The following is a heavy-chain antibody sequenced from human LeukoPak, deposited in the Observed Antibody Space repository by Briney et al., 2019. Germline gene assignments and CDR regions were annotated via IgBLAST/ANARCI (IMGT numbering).Heavy chain of an antibody. V-gene: IGHV3-33*08. Sequence: GGSLRLSCAASGFIFSRYSMNWVRQAPGKGLEWVAIIWFDGSNIYYADSVKGRFTISGDNSKNTLFLQMNSLRAEDTGVYYCTRDHGDYSFDYWGQGTLVTASS. J-gene: IGHJ4*02. CDR3: TRDHGDYSFDY. CDR1: GFIFSRYS. D-gene: IGHD4-17*01. CDR2: IWFDGSNI.